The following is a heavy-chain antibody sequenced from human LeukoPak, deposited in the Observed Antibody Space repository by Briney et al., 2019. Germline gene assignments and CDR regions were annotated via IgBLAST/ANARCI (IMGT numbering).Heavy chain of an antibody. Sequence: GGSLRLSCEASGFTFSNVWMNWVRQAPGKGVEWIGRIKTKTDGGTTEYAAPVKGRFTISRDDSKNTVYLQMNSLKTEDTALYYCVTRVKSTGDYWGQGTLVTVSS. J-gene: IGHJ4*02. D-gene: IGHD1-1*01. CDR3: VTRVKSTGDY. CDR2: IKTKTDGGTT. CDR1: GFTFSNVW. V-gene: IGHV3-15*01.